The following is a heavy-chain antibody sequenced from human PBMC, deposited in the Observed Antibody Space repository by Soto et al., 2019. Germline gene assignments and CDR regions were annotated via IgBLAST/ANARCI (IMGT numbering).Heavy chain of an antibody. CDR3: AREPHEQGSSSGTFDP. J-gene: IGHJ5*02. Sequence: QVQLVQSGAEVKKPGASVKVSCKASGYTFTSYGISWVRQAPGQGLEWMGWISAYNGNTNYAQKLQGRVTMTTDASTSTADMELRGLRSDDTAVYYCAREPHEQGSSSGTFDPWGQGTLVTVSS. CDR1: GYTFTSYG. D-gene: IGHD6-19*01. V-gene: IGHV1-18*01. CDR2: ISAYNGNT.